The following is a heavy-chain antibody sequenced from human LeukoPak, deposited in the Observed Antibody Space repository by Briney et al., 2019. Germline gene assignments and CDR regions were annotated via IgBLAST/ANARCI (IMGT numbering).Heavy chain of an antibody. Sequence: ASVKVSCKASGYTFTSYGISWVRQAAGQVLEWMGWISAYNGNTNYAQKLQGRVTMTTDTSTSTAYMELRSLRSDDTAVYYCARKDRVVSTNAFDIWGQGTMVTVSS. CDR2: ISAYNGNT. D-gene: IGHD5-12*01. CDR3: ARKDRVVSTNAFDI. J-gene: IGHJ3*02. CDR1: GYTFTSYG. V-gene: IGHV1-18*01.